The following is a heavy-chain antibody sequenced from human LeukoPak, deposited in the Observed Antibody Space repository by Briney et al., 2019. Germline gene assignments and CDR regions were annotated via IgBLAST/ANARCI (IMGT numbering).Heavy chain of an antibody. CDR2: IIPILGIA. CDR3: ARDSLWFGELFDTYFDY. V-gene: IGHV1-69*04. D-gene: IGHD3-10*01. CDR1: GGTFSSYA. J-gene: IGHJ4*02. Sequence: SVKVSCKASGGTFSSYAISWVRQAPGQGLEWMGRIIPILGIANYAQKFQGRVTITADKSTSTAYMELSSLRSEDTAVYYCARDSLWFGELFDTYFDYWGQGTLVTVSS.